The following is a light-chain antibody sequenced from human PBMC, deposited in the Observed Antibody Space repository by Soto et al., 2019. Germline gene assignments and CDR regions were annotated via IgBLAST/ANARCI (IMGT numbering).Light chain of an antibody. CDR2: GSD. J-gene: IGLJ3*02. CDR3: AAWDESLKGWV. CDR1: TSIIGSNT. Sequence: QAVVAQPPSASGTPGQRVTISCSGSTSIIGSNTVSWYRQLPGTAPKVLMYGSDQRPSGVPDRFSGFTSGTSASLAISGLQSEDEADYYCAAWDESLKGWVFGGGPKLTVL. V-gene: IGLV1-44*01.